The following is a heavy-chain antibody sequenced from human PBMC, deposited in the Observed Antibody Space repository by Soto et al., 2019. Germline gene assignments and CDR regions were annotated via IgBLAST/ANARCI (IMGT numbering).Heavy chain of an antibody. J-gene: IGHJ4*02. Sequence: EVQLVEFGGGLEQPGRSLRLSCAASGFTFDDYAMHWVRQTPWKGPEWVSCISWNSINIDYADSVKGRFTISRDNAKNFLYLQMNSLRAEDTALYYCAASRSYSLDYWGQGTLVTVSS. D-gene: IGHD3-10*01. V-gene: IGHV3-9*01. CDR3: AASRSYSLDY. CDR1: GFTFDDYA. CDR2: ISWNSINI.